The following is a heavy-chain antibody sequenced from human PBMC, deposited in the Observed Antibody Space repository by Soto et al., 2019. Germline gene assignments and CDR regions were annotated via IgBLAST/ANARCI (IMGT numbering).Heavy chain of an antibody. D-gene: IGHD3-3*01. CDR2: IDHRGST. CDR1: GDSVSSDSYY. V-gene: IGHV4-61*01. J-gene: IGHJ5*02. Sequence: QLQLQESGPGLVKPSETLSLTCTVSGDSVSSDSYYWSWIRQPPGKGLEWIGYIDHRGSTAYNPSPQSRVTMSINTSENQFSLKLRSVTAADTAIYYCAREGGVLRLSNWLDPWGQGILVTVSS. CDR3: AREGGVLRLSNWLDP.